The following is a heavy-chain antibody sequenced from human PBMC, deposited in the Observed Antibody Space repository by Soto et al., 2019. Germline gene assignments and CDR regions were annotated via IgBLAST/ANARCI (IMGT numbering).Heavy chain of an antibody. CDR3: ARDFVNSNDFWSGYYTRHGDGMDV. CDR2: INPNSGCT. D-gene: IGHD3-3*01. Sequence: ASVKVSCKASGYTFTVYYMHCVLQAPLQGLEGMGWINPNSGCTNYAQKFQGWVTMTRDTSISTAYMELSRLRSDDTAMYYCARDFVNSNDFWSGYYTRHGDGMDVWGQGTTVTVSS. J-gene: IGHJ6*02. CDR1: GYTFTVYY. V-gene: IGHV1-2*04.